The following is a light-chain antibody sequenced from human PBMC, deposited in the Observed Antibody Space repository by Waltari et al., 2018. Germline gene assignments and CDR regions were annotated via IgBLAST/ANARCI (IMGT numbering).Light chain of an antibody. Sequence: EIVLTQSPASLSASPGDRATLPCRASQSIGSSLVWYQQKPGQAPRLLIYSASTRATGIPARFSGSGSGTEFTLTISSLQSEDFAVYYCQQYNDWVLTFGPGTKVDIK. CDR2: SAS. CDR1: QSIGSS. CDR3: QQYNDWVLT. V-gene: IGKV3-15*01. J-gene: IGKJ3*01.